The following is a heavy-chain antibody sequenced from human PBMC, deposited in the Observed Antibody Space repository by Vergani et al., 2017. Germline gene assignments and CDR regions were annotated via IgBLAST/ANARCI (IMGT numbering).Heavy chain of an antibody. CDR2: ISSSGNTI. CDR1: GFTFSSHE. Sequence: EVQLVEYGGGLIQPGGSLRVSCGASGFTFSSHEMNWVRQAPGKGLEWVSYISSSGNTIYYADSVKGRFTISRDNAKNSLYLQMNSLRAEDTAVYYCARERSPEGIDYWGQGTLVTFSS. J-gene: IGHJ4*02. CDR3: ARERSPEGIDY. V-gene: IGHV3-48*03.